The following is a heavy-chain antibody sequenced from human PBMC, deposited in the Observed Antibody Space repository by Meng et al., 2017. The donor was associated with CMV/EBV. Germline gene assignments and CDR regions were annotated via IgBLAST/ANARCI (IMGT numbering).Heavy chain of an antibody. V-gene: IGHV3-30*02. J-gene: IGHJ4*02. D-gene: IGHD6-13*01. CDR2: IRYDGSNK. Sequence: GESLKISCAASGFTFSSYGMHWVRQAPGKGLEWVALIRYDGSNKYYADSVKGRFTISRDNSKNTLYLQMNSLRAEDTAVYYYASPGYGYSSSWHTDYWGQGTLVTVSS. CDR1: GFTFSSYG. CDR3: ASPGYGYSSSWHTDY.